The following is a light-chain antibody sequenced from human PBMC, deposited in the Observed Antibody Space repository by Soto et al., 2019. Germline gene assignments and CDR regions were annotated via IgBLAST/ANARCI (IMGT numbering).Light chain of an antibody. J-gene: IGLJ3*02. Sequence: QAVVTQPPSVSGAPGQRVTISCTGNSSNLGAGYDVHWYQQLPGAAPKLVIFGNRNRPSGVPERFSGSKSGTSASLAITGLQTEDEADYYCQAYDYSLTASVFGGGTKLTVL. V-gene: IGLV1-40*01. CDR2: GNR. CDR1: SSNLGAGYD. CDR3: QAYDYSLTASV.